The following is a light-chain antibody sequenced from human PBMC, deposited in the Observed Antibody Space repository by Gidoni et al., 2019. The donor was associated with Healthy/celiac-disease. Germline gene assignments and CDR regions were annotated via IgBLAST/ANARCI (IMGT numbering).Light chain of an antibody. J-gene: IGKJ1*01. V-gene: IGKV1-39*01. CDR1: QSISSY. CDR3: QQSYSTPRT. Sequence: DIQMTQSPSSLSASVGDRVTITCRVSQSISSYLNWYQQKPGKAPKLLIYAASSLQSGVPSRFSGSGSETDFTLTISCLQPEDFATYYCQQSYSTPRTFGQGTKVEIK. CDR2: AAS.